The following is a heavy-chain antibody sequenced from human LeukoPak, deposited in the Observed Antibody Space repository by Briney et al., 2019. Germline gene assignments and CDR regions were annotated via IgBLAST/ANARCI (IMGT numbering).Heavy chain of an antibody. D-gene: IGHD5-18*01. J-gene: IGHJ4*02. CDR1: GFTFSSYG. V-gene: IGHV3-30*02. CDR2: IRYDGSNK. CDR3: AKRGTVHVVDTAMAGGLSFDY. Sequence: GGSLRLSCAASGFTFSSYGMHWVRQAPGKGLEWVAFIRYDGSNKYYADSVKGRFTISRDYSKNTLYLQMNSLRAEDTAVYYCAKRGTVHVVDTAMAGGLSFDYWGQGTLVTVSS.